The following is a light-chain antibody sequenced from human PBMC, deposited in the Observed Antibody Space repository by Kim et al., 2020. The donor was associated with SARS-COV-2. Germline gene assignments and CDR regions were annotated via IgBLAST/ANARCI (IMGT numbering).Light chain of an antibody. CDR3: QHWT. CDR2: DAS. Sequence: STRTATVGGRVTITWRATQSISSWLAWYQQKPGKAPKLLMYDASSLESGVPARCSGSGSGTESTHTTSSLQPDDFATCFCQHWTFGQGTKVDIK. V-gene: IGKV1-5*01. CDR1: QSISSW. J-gene: IGKJ1*01.